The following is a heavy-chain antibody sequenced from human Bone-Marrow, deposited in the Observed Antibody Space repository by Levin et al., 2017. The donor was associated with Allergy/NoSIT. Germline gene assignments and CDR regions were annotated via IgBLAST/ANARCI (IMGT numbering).Heavy chain of an antibody. CDR2: ISGDSDTR. Sequence: GGSPRLSCVASGFTFSDYNMNWVRQAPGKGLEWLSYISGDSDTRYYADSLKGRITISRDNAKNSVYLQMNSLTTEDTAVYFCARGKQLGLAWVHPFDFWGQGSLVTVSS. V-gene: IGHV3-48*01. CDR3: ARGKQLGLAWVHPFDF. D-gene: IGHD1-1*01. CDR1: GFTFSDYN. J-gene: IGHJ4*02.